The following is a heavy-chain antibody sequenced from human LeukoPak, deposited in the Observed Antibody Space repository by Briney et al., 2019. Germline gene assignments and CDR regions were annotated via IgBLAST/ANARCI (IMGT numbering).Heavy chain of an antibody. V-gene: IGHV3-30*02. D-gene: IGHD2/OR15-2a*01. CDR3: AKEDFSDYYFYYMDV. CDR2: IRYDGSNK. J-gene: IGHJ6*03. Sequence: GGSLRLSCAASGFTFSSYGMHWVRQAPGKGLEWVAFIRYDGSNKYYADSVKGRFTISRDNSKNTLYLQMNSLRAEDTAVYYCAKEDFSDYYFYYMDVWGKGTTVTISS. CDR1: GFTFSSYG.